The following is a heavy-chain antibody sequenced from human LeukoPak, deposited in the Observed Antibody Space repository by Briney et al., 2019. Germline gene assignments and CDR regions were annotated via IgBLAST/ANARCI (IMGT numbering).Heavy chain of an antibody. D-gene: IGHD6-13*01. CDR2: ISYDGSNK. CDR1: GFTFSSYA. Sequence: GGSLRLSCAASGFTFSSYAMHWVRQAPGKGLEWVAVISYDGSNKYYADSVKGRFTISRDNSKNTLYMQMNSLRAEDTAVYYCAKGDLKVGSLRRGAFDIWGQGTMVTVSS. CDR3: AKGDLKVGSLRRGAFDI. J-gene: IGHJ3*02. V-gene: IGHV3-30*04.